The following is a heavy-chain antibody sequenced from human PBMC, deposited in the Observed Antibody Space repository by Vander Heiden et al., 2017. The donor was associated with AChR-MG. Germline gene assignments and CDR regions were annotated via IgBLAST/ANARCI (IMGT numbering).Heavy chain of an antibody. J-gene: IGHJ4*02. CDR1: GFPFRDYY. D-gene: IGHD6-6*01. Sequence: EVQVVESGGGLVQPGGSMRLSCTASGFPFRDYYMDWVRQAPGKGLEWVGRIRDKAHSYTTEYAASVKGRFTISRDDSKNSLYLQMNSLKTEDTAVYYCARDLGAPPGGDYWGQGTLVTVSS. V-gene: IGHV3-72*01. CDR3: ARDLGAPPGGDY. CDR2: IRDKAHSYTT.